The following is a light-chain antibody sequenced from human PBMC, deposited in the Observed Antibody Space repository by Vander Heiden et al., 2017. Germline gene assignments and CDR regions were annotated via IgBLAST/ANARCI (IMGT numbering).Light chain of an antibody. CDR1: QSVLYSSNNKNY. J-gene: IGKJ2*01. CDR2: WAS. V-gene: IGKV4-1*01. CDR3: QQDYSTNL. Sequence: DIVMTQSPDSLAVSLGERATINCKSSQSVLYSSNNKNYLAWYQQKPGQPPKLLIYWASTREYGVPDRFSGSGSGTDFTLTSSSLQAEDVAVYYWQQDYSTNLFGPGTKMEIK.